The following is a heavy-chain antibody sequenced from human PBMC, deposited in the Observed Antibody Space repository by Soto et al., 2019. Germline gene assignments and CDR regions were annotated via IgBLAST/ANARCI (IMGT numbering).Heavy chain of an antibody. Sequence: EVQLVESGGGLVQPGGSLRLSCAASGFSFSTYDMNWVRQAPGKGLEWVSYISSGGQTIKSTDSVKGRFTISRDNAKNSLYLQVSGLRDEDTGVYYCARDPQRGYSGMEVWGQGTTVTVSS. J-gene: IGHJ6*02. V-gene: IGHV3-48*02. D-gene: IGHD2-2*01. CDR2: ISSGGQTI. CDR1: GFSFSTYD. CDR3: ARDPQRGYSGMEV.